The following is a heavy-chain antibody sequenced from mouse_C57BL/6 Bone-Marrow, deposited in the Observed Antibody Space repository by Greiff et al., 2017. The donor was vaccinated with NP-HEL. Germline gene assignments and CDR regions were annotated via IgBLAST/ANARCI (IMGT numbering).Heavy chain of an antibody. V-gene: IGHV1-18*01. CDR2: ITPNNGGT. J-gene: IGHJ4*01. CDR3: ARGVDDGAMDY. Sequence: VQLQQSGPELVKPGASVKIPCKASGYTFTDYNMDWVKQSHGKSLEWIGDITPNNGGTIYNQKFKGKATLTVDKSSSTAYMELRSLTSEDTAVYYWARGVDDGAMDYWGQGTSVTVSS. CDR1: GYTFTDYN. D-gene: IGHD1-1*02.